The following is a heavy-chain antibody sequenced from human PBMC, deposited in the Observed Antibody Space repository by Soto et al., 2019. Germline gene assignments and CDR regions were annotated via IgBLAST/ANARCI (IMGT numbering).Heavy chain of an antibody. V-gene: IGHV1-69*06. CDR3: ARSRVRGVVDANQDY. Sequence: SVKVSCKASGGTFSSYAISWVRQAPGQGLEWMGGIIPIFGTANYAQKFQGRVTITADKSTSTAYMELSSLRSEDTDVYYCARSRVRGVVDANQDYFGQGTLVTFSS. CDR1: GGTFSSYA. J-gene: IGHJ4*02. CDR2: IIPIFGTA. D-gene: IGHD2-15*01.